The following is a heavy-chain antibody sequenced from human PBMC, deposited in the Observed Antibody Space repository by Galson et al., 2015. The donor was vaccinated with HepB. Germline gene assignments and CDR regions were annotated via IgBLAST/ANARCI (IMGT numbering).Heavy chain of an antibody. D-gene: IGHD3-22*01. V-gene: IGHV1-24*01. CDR2: FDPEDGET. Sequence: SVKVSCKASGYTFTSYYMHWVRQAPGKGLEWMGAFDPEDGETISAQKFQGRVTMTEDTSTDTTYMELSSLRSEDTAVYYCATGPPVVSSVLKYYFDYWGLGTLVTVSS. CDR1: GYTFTSYY. J-gene: IGHJ4*02. CDR3: ATGPPVVSSVLKYYFDY.